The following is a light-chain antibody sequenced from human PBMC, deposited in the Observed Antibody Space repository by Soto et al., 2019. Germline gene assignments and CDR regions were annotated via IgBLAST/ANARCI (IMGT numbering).Light chain of an antibody. CDR3: MQALQTPGLT. J-gene: IGKJ4*01. Sequence: DIVMTQSPLSLPVTPGEPASISCRSSQSLLHSNGYNCLDWYLQKPGQSPQLPIYLGSNRASGVPDRFSGSGSGTDFTLKIIRVEAEDVGIYYCMQALQTPGLTFGGGTKVEIK. CDR2: LGS. V-gene: IGKV2-28*01. CDR1: QSLLHSNGYNC.